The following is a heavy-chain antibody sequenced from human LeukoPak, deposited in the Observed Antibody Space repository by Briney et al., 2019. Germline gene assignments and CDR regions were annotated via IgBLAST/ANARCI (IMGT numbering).Heavy chain of an antibody. Sequence: GGSLRLSCAASGFTFSSYSMNWVRQAPGKGLELVSSISSSSSYIYYADSVKGRFTISRDNAKNSLYLQMNSLRAEDTAVYYCARVSTRYYYDSIVYYYYYYYMDVWGKGTTVTVSS. CDR3: ARVSTRYYYDSIVYYYYYYYMDV. CDR1: GFTFSSYS. J-gene: IGHJ6*03. D-gene: IGHD3-22*01. V-gene: IGHV3-21*01. CDR2: ISSSSSYI.